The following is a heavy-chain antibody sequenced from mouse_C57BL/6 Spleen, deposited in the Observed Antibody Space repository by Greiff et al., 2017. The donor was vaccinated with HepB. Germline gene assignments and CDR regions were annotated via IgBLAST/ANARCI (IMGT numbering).Heavy chain of an antibody. V-gene: IGHV1-15*01. CDR2: IDPETGGT. J-gene: IGHJ1*03. Sequence: QVQLKQSGAELVRPGASVTLSCKASGYTFTDYEMHWVKQTPVHGLEWIGAIDPETGGTAYNQKFKGKAILTADKSSSTAYMELRGLTSEDSAVYYCTRSTRGYFDVWGTGTTVTVSS. CDR3: TRSTRGYFDV. CDR1: GYTFTDYE.